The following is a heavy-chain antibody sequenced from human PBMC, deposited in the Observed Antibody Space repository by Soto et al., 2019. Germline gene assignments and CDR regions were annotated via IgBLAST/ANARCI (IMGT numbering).Heavy chain of an antibody. J-gene: IGHJ4*02. Sequence: PGGSLRLSCAASGVTFTSYAMTWVRQVPGEGLQWVSSISKSGDSTYYADSVKGRFTTSRDNSKNTLYLQMNSLRAEDTAIYYCARDPSTGKADYWGRGTLVTVSS. CDR2: ISKSGDST. V-gene: IGHV3-23*01. CDR1: GVTFTSYA. D-gene: IGHD3-9*01. CDR3: ARDPSTGKADY.